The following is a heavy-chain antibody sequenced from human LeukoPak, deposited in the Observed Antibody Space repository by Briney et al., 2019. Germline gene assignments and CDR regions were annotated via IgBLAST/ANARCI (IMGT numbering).Heavy chain of an antibody. CDR2: IKQDGSEK. Sequence: GGSLRLSCAASEFTFSSYWMSWVRQAPGKGLEWVANIKQDGSEKYYVDSVKDRFAISRDNAKNSLYLQMNSLRAEDTAVYYCARERSSGWYRYWGQGTLVTVSS. V-gene: IGHV3-7*01. CDR3: ARERSSGWYRY. D-gene: IGHD6-19*01. J-gene: IGHJ4*02. CDR1: EFTFSSYW.